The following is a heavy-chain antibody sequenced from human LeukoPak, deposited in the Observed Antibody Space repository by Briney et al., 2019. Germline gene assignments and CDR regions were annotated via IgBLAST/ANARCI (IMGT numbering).Heavy chain of an antibody. CDR2: ISGYNGNT. V-gene: IGHV1-18*01. CDR3: ARHRLHRLHYDRSGYYHDAFDI. D-gene: IGHD3-22*01. CDR1: GYTFTNFG. J-gene: IGHJ3*02. Sequence: AASVKVSCKASGYTFTNFGINWVRQAPGQGLERMGWISGYNGNTNYAQNLLGRVTMTTDTSTSTAYMELRSLRSDDTAVYYCARHRLHRLHYDRSGYYHDAFDIWGQGTMVIVSS.